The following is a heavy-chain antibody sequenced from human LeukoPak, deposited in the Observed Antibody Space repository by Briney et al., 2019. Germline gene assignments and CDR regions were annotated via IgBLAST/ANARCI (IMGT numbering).Heavy chain of an antibody. CDR2: IYYSGST. D-gene: IGHD2-21*02. CDR3: ARHQVTSWPKYGMDV. V-gene: IGHV4-59*08. Sequence: PSETLSLTCTVSGGSISSYYWSWIRQPPGKGLEWIGYIYYSGSTNYNPSLKSRVTISVDTSKNQFSLKLSSVTAADTAVYYCARHQVTSWPKYGMDVWGQGTTVTVSS. CDR1: GGSISSYY. J-gene: IGHJ6*02.